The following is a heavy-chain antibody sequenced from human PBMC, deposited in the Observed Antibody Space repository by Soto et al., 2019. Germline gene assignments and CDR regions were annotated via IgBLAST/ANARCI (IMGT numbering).Heavy chain of an antibody. V-gene: IGHV3-7*01. D-gene: IGHD4-4*01. CDR3: VRAGSNYAS. J-gene: IGHJ5*02. CDR1: GFTFSDSW. CDR2: IKPDESEK. Sequence: PGGALRVSCTASGFTFSDSWMTWVRQAPGKGLEWVARIKPDESEKKYADSVKGRFSISRDNAKNSMYLQMDSLRGKEKAVYYCVRAGSNYASWGQGTLVTVS.